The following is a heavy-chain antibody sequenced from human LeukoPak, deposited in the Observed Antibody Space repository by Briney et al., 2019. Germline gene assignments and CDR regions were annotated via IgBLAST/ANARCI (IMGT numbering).Heavy chain of an antibody. V-gene: IGHV5-51*01. J-gene: IGHJ3*02. CDR2: IYPGNADT. D-gene: IGHD5-24*01. Sequence: GESLKISCKGSGYIFTSHWIGWVRQMPGKGLEWMGIIYPGNADTRYGPPFQGQVTISADKSISTAYLYWSSLKASDTAMYYCARLGGMATLTNLNDVFDIWGQGTMVTVSS. CDR3: ARLGGMATLTNLNDVFDI. CDR1: GYIFTSHW.